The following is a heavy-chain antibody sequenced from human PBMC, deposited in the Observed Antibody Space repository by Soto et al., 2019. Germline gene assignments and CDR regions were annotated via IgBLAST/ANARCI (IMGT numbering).Heavy chain of an antibody. J-gene: IGHJ4*02. CDR1: GYTFTSYY. Sequence: QVQLVQSGAEVKKPWASVKVSCNSSGYTFTSYYMNWVRQAPGQGREWLVLINPSGGYTPYAQRILCRVNMNSDTSTSTVHMEMGSLTSEDTAVYDCARGGGIVGGTAPYDHWGQGTLVTVSS. D-gene: IGHD2-21*02. V-gene: IGHV1-46*01. CDR3: ARGGGIVGGTAPYDH. CDR2: INPSGGYT.